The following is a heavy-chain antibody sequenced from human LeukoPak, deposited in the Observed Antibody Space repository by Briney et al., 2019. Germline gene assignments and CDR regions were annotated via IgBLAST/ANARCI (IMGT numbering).Heavy chain of an antibody. Sequence: GRSLRLSCAASGFTVNRCGMHWVRQAPGKGLERVAVIVYDGSHQYYTDSVKGRFTISRDNSKNTVFLQMDSLRAEDTGVYYCVKGSGTNDYGMDTWGQGTTVTVPS. CDR1: GFTVNRCG. V-gene: IGHV3-30*18. J-gene: IGHJ6*02. CDR3: VKGSGTNDYGMDT. D-gene: IGHD3-10*01. CDR2: IVYDGSHQ.